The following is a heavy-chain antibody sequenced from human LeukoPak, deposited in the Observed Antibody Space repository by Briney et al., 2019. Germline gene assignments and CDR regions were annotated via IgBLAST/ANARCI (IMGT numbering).Heavy chain of an antibody. CDR1: GGSISSGGYY. Sequence: SETLSLTCTVSGGSISSGGYYWSWIRQHPGTGLEWIGYIYYSGSTYYNPSLKSRVTISVDTSKNQFSLKLSSVTAADTAVYYCARDRGSSGYSDYWGQGTLVTVSS. D-gene: IGHD3-22*01. V-gene: IGHV4-31*03. CDR2: IYYSGST. J-gene: IGHJ4*02. CDR3: ARDRGSSGYSDY.